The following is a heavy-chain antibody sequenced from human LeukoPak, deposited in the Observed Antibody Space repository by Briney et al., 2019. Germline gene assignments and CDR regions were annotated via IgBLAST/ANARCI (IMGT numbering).Heavy chain of an antibody. D-gene: IGHD1-26*01. J-gene: IGHJ4*02. CDR1: GFDFSDYA. Sequence: PGRSLRLSCAASGFDFSDYAMHWVRQAPGKGLEWVSLMSYNGNHKYYTDSVKGRFTISRDNAKNSLYLQMKSLRAEDTTVYYCARDMGYSGSWPGYFDYWGQGVLVTVSS. CDR3: ARDMGYSGSWPGYFDY. CDR2: MSYNGNHK. V-gene: IGHV3-30*04.